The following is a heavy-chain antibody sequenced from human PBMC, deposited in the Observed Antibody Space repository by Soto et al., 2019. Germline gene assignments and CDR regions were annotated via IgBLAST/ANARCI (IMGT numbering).Heavy chain of an antibody. D-gene: IGHD4-17*01. J-gene: IGHJ4*02. CDR3: ARGGATTVTLFDY. CDR1: GFTFSTYA. CDR2: ISGSGGTT. V-gene: IGHV3-23*01. Sequence: LRLSCAASGFTFSTYAMSWVRQAPGKGLEWLSGISGSGGTTYYADSVKGRFTISRDKSKTTLYLQMNSLRAEDTAVYYCARGGATTVTLFDYWGQGTLVTVSS.